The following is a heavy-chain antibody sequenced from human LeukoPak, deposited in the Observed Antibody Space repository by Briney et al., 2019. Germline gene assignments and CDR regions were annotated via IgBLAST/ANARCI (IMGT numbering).Heavy chain of an antibody. CDR1: GGSFSGYY. Sequence: SETLSLTCAVYGGSFSGYYWSWIRQPPGKGLEWIGEINHSGSTNYNPSLKSRVTISVDTSKNQFSLKLSPVTAADTAVYYCARRGSSSWYSYWVSHFDLWGRGTLVTVSS. CDR2: INHSGST. CDR3: ARRGSSSWYSYWVSHFDL. V-gene: IGHV4-34*01. D-gene: IGHD6-13*01. J-gene: IGHJ2*01.